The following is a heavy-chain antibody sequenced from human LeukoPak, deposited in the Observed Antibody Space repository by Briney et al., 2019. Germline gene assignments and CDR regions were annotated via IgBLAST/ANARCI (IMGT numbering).Heavy chain of an antibody. J-gene: IGHJ4*02. D-gene: IGHD2/OR15-2a*01. CDR1: GFTFRSYA. V-gene: IGHV3-23*01. CDR3: ARASRGVFSYYFDY. CDR2: ISSSGGRT. Sequence: GGSLRLSCAASGFTFRSYAMSWVRQAPGKGLEWVSAISSSGGRTYYTDSVKGRFTISRDNSNNALYLQMKSLRAEDTAVYYCARASRGVFSYYFDYWGQGTLVTVSS.